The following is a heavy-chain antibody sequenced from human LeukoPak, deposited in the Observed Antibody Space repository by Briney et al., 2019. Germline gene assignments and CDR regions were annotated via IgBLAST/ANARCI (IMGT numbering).Heavy chain of an antibody. V-gene: IGHV3-23*01. Sequence: GGSLRLSCAASGFTFSSYAMNWVRQAPGKGLEWVSAINGNGGSTYYADSVKGRFTISRDNSKNTLYLQMNGLRAEDTAVYYCAKDLNWSPLGFDYWGQGTLVTVSS. CDR1: GFTFSSYA. J-gene: IGHJ4*02. CDR3: AKDLNWSPLGFDY. CDR2: INGNGGST. D-gene: IGHD1-20*01.